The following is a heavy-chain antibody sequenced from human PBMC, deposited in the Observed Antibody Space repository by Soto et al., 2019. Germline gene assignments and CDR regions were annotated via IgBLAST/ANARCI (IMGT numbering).Heavy chain of an antibody. CDR3: AAGIAAAGYYYYGMDV. J-gene: IGHJ6*02. CDR2: IVVGSGNT. V-gene: IGHV1-58*01. CDR1: GFTFTSSA. D-gene: IGHD6-13*01. Sequence: SVKVSCKASGFTFTSSAVQWVRQARGQRLEWIGWIVVGSGNTNYAQKFQERVTITRDMPTSTAYMELSSLRSEDTAVYYCAAGIAAAGYYYYGMDVWGQGTTVTVSS.